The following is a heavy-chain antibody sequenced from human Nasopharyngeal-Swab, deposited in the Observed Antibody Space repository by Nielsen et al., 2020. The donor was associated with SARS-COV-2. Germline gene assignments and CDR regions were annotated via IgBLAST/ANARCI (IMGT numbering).Heavy chain of an antibody. CDR1: GFTFDDYA. CDR2: ISWNSGSI. D-gene: IGHD2-15*01. V-gene: IGHV3-9*01. Sequence: SLRLSCAASGFTFDDYAMHWVRQAPGKGLEWVSGISWNSGSIGYADSVKGRFTISRDNAKNSLYLQMNSLRAEDTALYYCAKDQSGGGGFDYWGQGTLVTVSS. J-gene: IGHJ4*02. CDR3: AKDQSGGGGFDY.